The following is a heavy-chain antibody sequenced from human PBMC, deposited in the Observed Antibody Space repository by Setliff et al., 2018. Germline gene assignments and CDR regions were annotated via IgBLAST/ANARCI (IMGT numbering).Heavy chain of an antibody. CDR1: SISITSGHY. CDR2: IYHRGRT. D-gene: IGHD1-1*01. Sequence: SETLSLTCDVSSISITSGHYWGWIRQPPGKGLEWIATIYHRGRTYYNPSLDSRVTISLDTSKNQYSLRLRSVTAADTAVYYCASPRRDDLDTPFDAFDLWGRGTKVTVSS. V-gene: IGHV4-38-2*01. CDR3: ASPRRDDLDTPFDAFDL. J-gene: IGHJ3*01.